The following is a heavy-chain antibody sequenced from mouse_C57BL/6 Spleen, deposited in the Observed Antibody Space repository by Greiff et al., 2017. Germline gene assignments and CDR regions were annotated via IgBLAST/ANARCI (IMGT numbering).Heavy chain of an antibody. J-gene: IGHJ2*01. Sequence: QVQLQQSGAELARPGASVKLSCKASGYTFTSYGISWVKQRTGQGLEWIGEIYPRSGNTYYNEKFKGTATLTEDKSSSTAYMALRSLRSEDSAVEFCGILTRVTPYYWGQGTTLTGSS. CDR2: IYPRSGNT. CDR1: GYTFTSYG. V-gene: IGHV1-81*01. CDR3: GILTRVTPYY.